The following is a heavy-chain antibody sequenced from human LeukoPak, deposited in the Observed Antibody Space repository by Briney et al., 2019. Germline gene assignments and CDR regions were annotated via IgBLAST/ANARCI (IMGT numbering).Heavy chain of an antibody. CDR2: ITSSSSTI. D-gene: IGHD2/OR15-2a*01. J-gene: IGHJ4*02. V-gene: IGHV3-48*01. Sequence: GGSLRLSYAASGFTFTSYTMDWVRQAPGKGLEWVSYITSSSSTIYYADSVKGRFTMSRDNAENSLHLQMNSLRAEDTAVYYCARNFDSWGQGTLVTVSS. CDR1: GFTFTSYT. CDR3: ARNFDS.